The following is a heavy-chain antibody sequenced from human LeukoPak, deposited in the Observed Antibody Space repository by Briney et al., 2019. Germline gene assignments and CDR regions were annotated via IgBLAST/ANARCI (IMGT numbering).Heavy chain of an antibody. CDR1: GGSISSSSYY. J-gene: IGHJ4*02. CDR2: IYYSGST. CDR3: ARRRPSHYFDY. V-gene: IGHV4-39*01. Sequence: SETLSVPCTVSGGSISSSSYYWGWIRQPPGKGLEWIGSIYYSGSTYYNPSLKSRVTISVDTSKNQFSLKLSSVTAADTAVYFCARRRPSHYFDYWGQGTLLTVSS.